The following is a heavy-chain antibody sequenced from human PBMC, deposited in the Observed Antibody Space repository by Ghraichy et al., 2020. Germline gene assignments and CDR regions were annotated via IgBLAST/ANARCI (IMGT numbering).Heavy chain of an antibody. V-gene: IGHV2-26*01. J-gene: IGHJ6*02. CDR1: GFSLSNARMG. D-gene: IGHD3-10*01. Sequence: SGPTLVKPTETLTLTCTVSGFSLSNARMGVSWIRQPPGKALEWLAHIFSNDEKSYSTSLKSRLTISKDTSKSQVVLTMTNMDPVDTATYYCARMYYGSGSYYIPQKASIYYYGMDVWGQGTTVTVSS. CDR3: ARMYYGSGSYYIPQKASIYYYGMDV. CDR2: IFSNDEK.